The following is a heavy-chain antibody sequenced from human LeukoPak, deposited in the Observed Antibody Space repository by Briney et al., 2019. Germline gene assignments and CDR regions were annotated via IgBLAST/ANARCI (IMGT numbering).Heavy chain of an antibody. CDR1: GFTFRSYA. D-gene: IGHD1-7*01. CDR2: ISGSGVST. J-gene: IGHJ4*02. Sequence: PGGSLRLSCAGSGFTFRSYAMSWVRQAPGKGLEWVSAISGSGVSTYYADSVKGRFTVSRDNSKNTLYLQMSSLRAEDTAVYYCAKDERNWNYNLASQTYDWGQGTLVTVSS. V-gene: IGHV3-23*01. CDR3: AKDERNWNYNLASQTYD.